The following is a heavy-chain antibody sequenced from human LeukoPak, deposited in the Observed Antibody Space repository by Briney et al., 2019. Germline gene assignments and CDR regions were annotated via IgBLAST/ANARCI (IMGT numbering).Heavy chain of an antibody. CDR2: INPSGGST. D-gene: IGHD1-14*01. Sequence: ASVKVSCKPSGYTFTSYYMHWARQAPGQGLEWMGIINPSGGSTSYAQKFQGRVTMTRDTSTSTVYMELSSLRSEDTAVYYCATETSHFLPGTVDYWGQGTLVTVSS. V-gene: IGHV1-46*01. J-gene: IGHJ4*02. CDR1: GYTFTSYY. CDR3: ATETSHFLPGTVDY.